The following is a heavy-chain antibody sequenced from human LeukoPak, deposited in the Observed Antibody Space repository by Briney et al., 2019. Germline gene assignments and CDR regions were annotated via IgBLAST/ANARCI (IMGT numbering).Heavy chain of an antibody. J-gene: IGHJ4*02. CDR1: GFTFSTYW. Sequence: PGGSLRLSCAASGFTFSTYWMHWVRQAPGKGLVWVSRINTDGSSTTYADSVKGRFTISRDNAKNTLYLQMTSLRAEDTAVYYCSRGYTYGSIDYWGQGTLVTVSS. CDR3: SRGYTYGSIDY. D-gene: IGHD5-18*01. CDR2: INTDGSST. V-gene: IGHV3-74*01.